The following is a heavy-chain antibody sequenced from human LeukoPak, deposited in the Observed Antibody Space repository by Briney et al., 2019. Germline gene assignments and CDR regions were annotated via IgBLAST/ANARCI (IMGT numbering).Heavy chain of an antibody. Sequence: PGGSLRLSCAASGFTFSNYAMSWVRQAPGKGLEWVSAISGTGGNTYYADSVKGRFTISRDNSKNTLYLQMNSLRAEDTAVYYCAKIILAYCGGDCYPDYWGQGTLVTVSS. J-gene: IGHJ4*02. CDR2: ISGTGGNT. V-gene: IGHV3-23*01. D-gene: IGHD2-21*02. CDR3: AKIILAYCGGDCYPDY. CDR1: GFTFSNYA.